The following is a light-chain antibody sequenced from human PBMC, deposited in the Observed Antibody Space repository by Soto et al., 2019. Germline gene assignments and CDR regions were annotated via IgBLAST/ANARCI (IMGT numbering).Light chain of an antibody. CDR2: EVS. CDR1: SSDVGAYNY. V-gene: IGLV2-14*01. Sequence: QSALTEPPSASGSPGQSVTISCTGTSSDVGAYNYVSWYQQHPGKAPKLMIYEVSNRPSGVSNRFSGSKSGNTASLTISGLQAEDEADYYCISYTSSSTLVFGTGTKVTVL. J-gene: IGLJ1*01. CDR3: ISYTSSSTLV.